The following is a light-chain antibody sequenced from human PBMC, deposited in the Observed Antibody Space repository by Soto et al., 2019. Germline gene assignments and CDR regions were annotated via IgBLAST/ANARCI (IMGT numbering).Light chain of an antibody. CDR2: ATS. CDR3: QQYVNSPRT. CDR1: QSVGSSF. J-gene: IGKJ1*01. Sequence: EIVLTQSPDTLSLSPGERASLSCRVSQSVGSSFLAWYQQKPGQAPRLLIYATSNRAAGIPDRFSGSRSGTDFTLTISRLEPEDFAVYYCQQYVNSPRTFGQGTKVEIK. V-gene: IGKV3-20*01.